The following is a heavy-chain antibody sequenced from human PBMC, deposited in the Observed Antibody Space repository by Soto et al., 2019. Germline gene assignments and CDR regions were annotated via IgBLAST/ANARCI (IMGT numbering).Heavy chain of an antibody. Sequence: GGSLRLSCAASGFTFSSYAMHWVRQAPGKGLEWVAVISYDGSNKYYADSVKGRFTISRDNSKNTLYLQMNSLRAEDTAVYYCARTYSSSWYKDYGMDVWGPGTTVTVSS. CDR3: ARTYSSSWYKDYGMDV. V-gene: IGHV3-30-3*01. CDR1: GFTFSSYA. D-gene: IGHD6-13*01. J-gene: IGHJ6*02. CDR2: ISYDGSNK.